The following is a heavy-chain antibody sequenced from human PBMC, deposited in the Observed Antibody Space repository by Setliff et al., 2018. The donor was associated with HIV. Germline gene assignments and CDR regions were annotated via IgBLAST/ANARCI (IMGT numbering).Heavy chain of an antibody. CDR2: IDHSGIS. CDR1: GGSFTGHY. D-gene: IGHD1-1*01. V-gene: IGHV4-34*04. Sequence: SETLSLTCAVYGGSFTGHYWTWIRQSPGEGLEWIGEIDHSGISNHNPSLKSRAAISLNTSKNQFSLRLRSVTAADTAIYYCATTTAPAGPFDYWGLGTLVTVSS. J-gene: IGHJ4*02. CDR3: ATTTAPAGPFDY.